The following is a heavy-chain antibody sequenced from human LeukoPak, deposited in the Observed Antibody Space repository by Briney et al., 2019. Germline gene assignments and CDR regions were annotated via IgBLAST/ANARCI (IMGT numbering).Heavy chain of an antibody. J-gene: IGHJ4*02. CDR2: ITTGRGET. CDR3: AKDFSTFGGVIVNGRGADY. D-gene: IGHD3-16*02. CDR1: GYTFTDYA. Sequence: ASVKVSCKASGYTFTDYALHWVRQAPGQSLEWMGWITTGRGETRYSQEFQRRITFTRDKSASTVYMDLSDLRSEDTAVYYCAKDFSTFGGVIVNGRGADYWGQGTLVTVSS. V-gene: IGHV1-3*03.